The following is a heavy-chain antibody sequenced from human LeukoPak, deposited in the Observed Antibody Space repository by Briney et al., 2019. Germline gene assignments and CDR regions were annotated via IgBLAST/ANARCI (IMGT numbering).Heavy chain of an antibody. D-gene: IGHD3-10*01. V-gene: IGHV3-23*01. Sequence: GGSLRLSCAASGFTFSSYAMSWVRQAPGKGLEWVSAISGTGGSTYYADSVKGRFTISRDNSKNTLYLQMNSLRAEDTAVYYCAKDVQYYCGSGTHYFDYWGQGTLVTVSS. CDR2: ISGTGGST. CDR1: GFTFSSYA. CDR3: AKDVQYYCGSGTHYFDY. J-gene: IGHJ4*02.